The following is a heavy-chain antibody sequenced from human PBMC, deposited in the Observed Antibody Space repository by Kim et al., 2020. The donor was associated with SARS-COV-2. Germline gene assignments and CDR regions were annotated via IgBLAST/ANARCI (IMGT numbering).Heavy chain of an antibody. CDR3: ARGVWSSGFDY. CDR2: IYYSGST. J-gene: IGHJ4*02. CDR1: GGSISSYY. Sequence: SETLSLTCTVSGGSISSYYWSWIRQPPGKGLEWIGNIYYSGSTNYNPSLKSRVTISVNTSKNQFSLKLSSVTAADTAVYYCARGVWSSGFDYWGQGTLVTVSS. D-gene: IGHD2-8*02. V-gene: IGHV4-59*13.